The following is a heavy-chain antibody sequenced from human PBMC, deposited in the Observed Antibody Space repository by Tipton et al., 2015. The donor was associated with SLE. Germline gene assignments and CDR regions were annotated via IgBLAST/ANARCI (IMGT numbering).Heavy chain of an antibody. J-gene: IGHJ4*02. D-gene: IGHD3-22*01. CDR2: IYYSGST. CDR3: AGSLEDLYDSSDYPFDY. Sequence: TLSLTCTVSGGSISSGGYYWSWIRQHPGKGLEWIGYIYYSGSTYYNPSLKSRVTISVDTSKNQFSLKLSSVTAADTAVYYCAGSLEDLYDSSDYPFDYWGQGTLVTVSS. V-gene: IGHV4-31*03. CDR1: GGSISSGGYY.